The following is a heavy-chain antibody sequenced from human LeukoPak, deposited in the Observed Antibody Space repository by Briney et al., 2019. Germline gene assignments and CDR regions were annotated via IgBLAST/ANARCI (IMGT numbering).Heavy chain of an antibody. Sequence: SETLSLTCTVSGDSVSSDNYYWSWIRQPPGKGLEWIAYIDYSGATKFNPSLKSRVTITLDTSKNQFSLKLSSVTAADTAVYYCARAQYSGSCFDYWGQGTLVTVSS. CDR3: ARAQYSGSCFDY. CDR1: GDSVSSDNYY. CDR2: IDYSGAT. D-gene: IGHD1-26*01. J-gene: IGHJ4*03. V-gene: IGHV4-61*01.